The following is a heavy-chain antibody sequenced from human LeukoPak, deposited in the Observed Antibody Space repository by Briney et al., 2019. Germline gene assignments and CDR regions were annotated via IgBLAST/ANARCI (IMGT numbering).Heavy chain of an antibody. J-gene: IGHJ4*02. CDR3: AKDPLTAIVVVPAAIRTEDY. V-gene: IGHV3-30*02. CDR2: IRYDGTNK. Sequence: GGSLRLSCAASGFTFSSHGMHWVRQAPGKGLEWVAFIRYDGTNKYYADSVRGRFTISRDNSKNTLYLQMNSLRAEDTAVYYCAKDPLTAIVVVPAAIRTEDYWGQGTLVTVSS. CDR1: GFTFSSHG. D-gene: IGHD2-2*01.